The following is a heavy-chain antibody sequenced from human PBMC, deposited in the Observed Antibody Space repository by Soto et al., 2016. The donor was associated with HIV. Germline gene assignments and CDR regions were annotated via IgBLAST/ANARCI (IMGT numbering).Heavy chain of an antibody. Sequence: EVQLVESGGGLIQPGGSLRLSCAVSGFTFSIYSMNWVRQAPGKGPEWISYISSSSDTIYYADSVKGRFTISRGNAKNSLYLQLNRLRAEDTAVYYCARDPYCGGDCYSTAAEYFQHWAGHRGQRLL. J-gene: IGHJ1*01. CDR2: ISSSSDTI. CDR3: ARDPYCGGDCYSTAAEYFQH. V-gene: IGHV3-48*04. D-gene: IGHD2-21*02. CDR1: GFTFSIYS.